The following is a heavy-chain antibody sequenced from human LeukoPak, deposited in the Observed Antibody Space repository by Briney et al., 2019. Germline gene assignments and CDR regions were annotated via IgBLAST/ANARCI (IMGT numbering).Heavy chain of an antibody. J-gene: IGHJ3*02. V-gene: IGHV3-30-3*01. CDR3: ARGDHYDYVWGSYRYTFDAFDI. CDR2: ISYDGSNK. CDR1: GFTFSSYA. Sequence: GGSLRLSCAASGFTFSSYAMHWVRQAPGKGLEWVAVISYDGSNKYYADSVKGRFTISRDNSKNTLYLQTNSLRAEDTAVYYCARGDHYDYVWGSYRYTFDAFDIWGQGTMVTVSS. D-gene: IGHD3-16*02.